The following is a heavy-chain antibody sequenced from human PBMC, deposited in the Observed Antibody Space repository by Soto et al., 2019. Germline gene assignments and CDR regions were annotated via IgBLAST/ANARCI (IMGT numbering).Heavy chain of an antibody. J-gene: IGHJ6*02. Sequence: EVQVVESGGDLVQPGGSLRLSCAASGFNVNSDYMNWVRQAPGKGLEWVSVIYSDGSTYYADSVKGRFSISRDNSKNMLNREMSSLRAEDTAVYYCARDPGLRNGMSAWGQGTTVTVFS. CDR3: ARDPGLRNGMSA. CDR2: IYSDGST. CDR1: GFNVNSDY. V-gene: IGHV3-66*01.